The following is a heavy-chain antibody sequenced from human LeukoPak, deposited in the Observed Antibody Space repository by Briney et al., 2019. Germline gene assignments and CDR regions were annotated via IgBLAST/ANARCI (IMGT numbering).Heavy chain of an antibody. D-gene: IGHD6-13*01. Sequence: GGSLRLSCAASGFTFSSYSMNWVRQAPGKGLEWVSSISSTGTYIYYADSVKGRFTISRDNAKNSLFLQMNSLRAEDTAVYYCASALKRGSAGTLIDYWGQGTLVTVSS. CDR3: ASALKRGSAGTLIDY. CDR1: GFTFSSYS. CDR2: ISSTGTYI. J-gene: IGHJ4*02. V-gene: IGHV3-21*01.